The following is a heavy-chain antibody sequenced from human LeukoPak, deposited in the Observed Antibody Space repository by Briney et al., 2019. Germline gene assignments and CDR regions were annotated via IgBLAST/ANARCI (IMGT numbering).Heavy chain of an antibody. CDR1: GGSISGYY. CDR2: IYSSGST. Sequence: SETQSLTCTVSGGSISGYYWSWIRQPPGKGLEWIGYIYSSGSTNHNPSLESRVTISVDTSKNQLSLKLSSVTAADTAVYYCARDRVRGVMAAFDIWGQGTMVTVSS. V-gene: IGHV4-59*01. CDR3: ARDRVRGVMAAFDI. D-gene: IGHD3-10*01. J-gene: IGHJ3*02.